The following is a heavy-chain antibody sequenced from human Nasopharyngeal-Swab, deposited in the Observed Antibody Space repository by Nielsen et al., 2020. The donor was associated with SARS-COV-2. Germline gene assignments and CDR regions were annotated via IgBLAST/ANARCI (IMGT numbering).Heavy chain of an antibody. CDR1: GFTFSSYT. CDR3: ARWAGWDPDAFDI. J-gene: IGHJ3*02. V-gene: IGHV3-23*01. CDR2: ITGSGDAT. Sequence: GESLKISCGASGFTFSSYTMSWVRQAPGRGLEWVSAITGSGDATNYADSVRGRFTISRDNSKSTLYLQMNSLRAEDTAVYYCARWAGWDPDAFDIWGQGTMVTVSS. D-gene: IGHD1-26*01.